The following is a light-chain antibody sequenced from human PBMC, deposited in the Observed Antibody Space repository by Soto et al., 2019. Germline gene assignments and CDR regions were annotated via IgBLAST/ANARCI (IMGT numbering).Light chain of an antibody. CDR1: QSISRY. CDR2: AAS. CDR3: QQSFDTLPIT. Sequence: DIQMTQSPSSLSASVGDRVTITFRASQSISRYLNWYQQKPGTAPKLLIYAASSLRNGVPSRFSGSGSGTDFTLTISSLQPEDFATYYCQQSFDTLPITFGQGTRLEIK. V-gene: IGKV1-39*01. J-gene: IGKJ5*01.